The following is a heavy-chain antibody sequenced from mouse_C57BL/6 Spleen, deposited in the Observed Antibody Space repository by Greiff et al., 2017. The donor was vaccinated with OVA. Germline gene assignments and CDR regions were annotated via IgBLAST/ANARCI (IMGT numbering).Heavy chain of an antibody. CDR3: AKEGDYGYDADAMDY. J-gene: IGHJ4*01. Sequence: QVQLQQSDAELVKPGASVKISCKVSGYTFTDHTIHWMKQRPEQGLEWIGYIYPRDGSTKYHEKFKGKATLTADKSSSTAYMQLNSLTSEDAAVYFCAKEGDYGYDADAMDYWGQGTSVTVSS. CDR2: IYPRDGST. V-gene: IGHV1-78*01. CDR1: GYTFTDHT. D-gene: IGHD2-2*01.